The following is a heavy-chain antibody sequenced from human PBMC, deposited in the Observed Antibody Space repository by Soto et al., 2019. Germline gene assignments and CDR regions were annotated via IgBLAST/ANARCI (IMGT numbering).Heavy chain of an antibody. CDR3: AKDSGYNYGYFRWFDP. D-gene: IGHD5-18*01. Sequence: PSETLSLTCTVSGGSVSSGNYYWSWIRQPPGKGLEWIGHIFYSGSTNYNPALKSRVTISVDTSKSQFSLKLSSVTAADTAVYYCAKDSGYNYGYFRWFDPWGQGNLVPVS. CDR2: IFYSGST. V-gene: IGHV4-61*01. J-gene: IGHJ5*02. CDR1: GGSVSSGNYY.